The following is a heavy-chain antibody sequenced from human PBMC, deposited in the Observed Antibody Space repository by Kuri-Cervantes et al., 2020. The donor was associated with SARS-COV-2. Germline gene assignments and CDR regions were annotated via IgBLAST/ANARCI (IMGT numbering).Heavy chain of an antibody. CDR3: ARDRSPYCGGDCYHDY. CDR2: ISSSGSTI. Sequence: GGSLRLSCAASGFTFSDYYMSWIRQAPGKGLEWVSYISSSGSTIYYADSVKGRFTISRDNAKNSLYLQMNSLRDEDTAVYYCARDRSPYCGGDCYHDYWGQGTLVTVSS. CDR1: GFTFSDYY. V-gene: IGHV3-11*04. J-gene: IGHJ4*02. D-gene: IGHD2-21*02.